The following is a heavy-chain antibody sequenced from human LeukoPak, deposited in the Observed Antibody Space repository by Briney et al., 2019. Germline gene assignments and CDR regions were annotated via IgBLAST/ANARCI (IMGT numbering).Heavy chain of an antibody. CDR3: ARDSSGWYRAAFDI. D-gene: IGHD6-19*01. CDR2: ICYSGST. CDR1: GGSISSYY. V-gene: IGHV4-59*01. J-gene: IGHJ3*02. Sequence: PSETLSLTCTVSGGSISSYYWSWIRQPPGKGLEWIGYICYSGSTNYNPSLKSRVTISVDTSKNQFSLKLSSVTAADTAVYYCARDSSGWYRAAFDIWGQGTMVTVSS.